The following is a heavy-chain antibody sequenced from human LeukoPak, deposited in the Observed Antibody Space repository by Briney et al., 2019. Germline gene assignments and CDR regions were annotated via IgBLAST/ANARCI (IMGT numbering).Heavy chain of an antibody. CDR3: ARDPYDFWSGYYSLYYMDV. D-gene: IGHD3-3*01. Sequence: SETLSLTCTVSGYSIRSGYYWGWVRQPPGKGLEWIGNIYHSGSTTYYYPSLKSRVTISLDTSKNQFSLKLSSVTAADTAVYYCARDPYDFWSGYYSLYYMDVWGKGTTVTVSS. CDR2: IYHSGSTT. J-gene: IGHJ6*03. CDR1: GYSIRSGYY. V-gene: IGHV4-38-2*02.